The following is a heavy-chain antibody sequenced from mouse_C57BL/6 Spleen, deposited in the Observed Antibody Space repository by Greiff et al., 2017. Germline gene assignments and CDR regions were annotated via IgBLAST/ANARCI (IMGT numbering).Heavy chain of an antibody. CDR1: GYTFTSYW. Sequence: QVQLQQPGAELVRPGTSVKLSCKASGYTFTSYWMHWVKQRPGQGLEWIGVIDPSDSYTNYNQQFKGKATLTVDTSSSTAYMQLCSLTSEDSAVYYCARMGAYYSNYDAMNNWGQGPSVTVPS. CDR2: IDPSDSYT. D-gene: IGHD2-5*01. V-gene: IGHV1-59*01. J-gene: IGHJ4*01. CDR3: ARMGAYYSNYDAMNN.